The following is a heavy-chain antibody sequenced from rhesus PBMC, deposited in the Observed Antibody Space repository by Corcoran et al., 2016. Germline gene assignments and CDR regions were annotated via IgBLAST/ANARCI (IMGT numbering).Heavy chain of an antibody. J-gene: IGHJ4*01. D-gene: IGHD6-37*01. CDR2: IYWDDDK. V-gene: IGHV2-174*01. Sequence: QVTLKESGPALVKPTQTLTLTCTFSGFSLTTSGMGVGWIRQPPGKALEWLALIYWDDDKRYSTSLKSRLTIAKDTSKNQVVLTMTNMDPVYTATYYCARARRWLAVNYFDYWGQGVLVIVSS. CDR3: ARARRWLAVNYFDY. CDR1: GFSLTTSGMG.